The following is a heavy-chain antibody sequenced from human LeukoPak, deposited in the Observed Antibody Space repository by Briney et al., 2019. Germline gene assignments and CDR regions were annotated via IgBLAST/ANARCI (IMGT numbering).Heavy chain of an antibody. Sequence: SETLSLTCAVYGGSFSGYYWSWIRQPPGKGLEWIGEINHSGSTNYNPSLKSRVTISVDTSKNQFSLKLSSVTAADTAVYYCARLRYCSSTSCPRWGQGTLVTVSS. CDR1: GGSFSGYY. D-gene: IGHD2-2*01. CDR2: INHSGST. CDR3: ARLRYCSSTSCPR. V-gene: IGHV4-34*01. J-gene: IGHJ4*02.